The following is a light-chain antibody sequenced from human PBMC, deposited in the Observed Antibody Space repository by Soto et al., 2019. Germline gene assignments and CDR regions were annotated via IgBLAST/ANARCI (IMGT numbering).Light chain of an antibody. CDR1: QSVANRH. V-gene: IGKV3-20*01. Sequence: PGEIATLSCRASQSVANRHVAWYQQRRGLPPRLLIYGASNRATGIPDRFSGSGSGADLTLTISSLQSEDFAVYYCQQYGDSPLTFGGGTKVDIK. CDR3: QQYGDSPLT. J-gene: IGKJ4*01. CDR2: GAS.